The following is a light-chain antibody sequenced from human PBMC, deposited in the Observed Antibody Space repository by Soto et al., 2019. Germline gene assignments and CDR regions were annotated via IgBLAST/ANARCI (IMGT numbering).Light chain of an antibody. V-gene: IGKV3-15*01. J-gene: IGKJ1*01. CDR3: QRYNNWPRT. CDR1: QSVSSN. CDR2: GAS. Sequence: EIVMTQSPATLSVSPGERATLSCRASQSVSSNLAWYQQKPGQAPRLLIYGASTRATGIPARFSGSGSGTEFTLTISSLQSEDFAVYYCQRYNNWPRTFGQGTKVDI.